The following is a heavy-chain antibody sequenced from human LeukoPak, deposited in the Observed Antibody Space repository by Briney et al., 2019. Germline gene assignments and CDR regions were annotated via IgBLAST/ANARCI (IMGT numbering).Heavy chain of an antibody. CDR2: IYYSGST. D-gene: IGHD2-2*01. V-gene: IGHV4-59*01. Sequence: SETLSLTCSVSGGSISSYYWSWIRQPPGKGLEYIGYIYYSGSTNYNPSLKSRVTISVDTTKDQFSLNLTSVTAADTAVYYCARLKCISTTCPSRYVMDVWGQGTTVTVSS. J-gene: IGHJ6*02. CDR1: GGSISSYY. CDR3: ARLKCISTTCPSRYVMDV.